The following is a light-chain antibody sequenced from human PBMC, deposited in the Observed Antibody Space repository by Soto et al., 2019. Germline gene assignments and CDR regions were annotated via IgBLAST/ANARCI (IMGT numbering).Light chain of an antibody. V-gene: IGLV2-14*01. CDR2: DVS. J-gene: IGLJ3*02. Sequence: QSALTQPASVSGSPGQSITISCTGTSSDVGGYNYVSWYQQHPGKAPKLTIYDVSNRPSGVSNRFSGSKSGNTASLTISGLQAEDEADYYCSSYTGSGTLWVFGGGTQLTVL. CDR3: SSYTGSGTLWV. CDR1: SSDVGGYNY.